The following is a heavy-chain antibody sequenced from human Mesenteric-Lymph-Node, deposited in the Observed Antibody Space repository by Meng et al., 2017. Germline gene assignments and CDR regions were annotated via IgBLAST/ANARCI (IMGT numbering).Heavy chain of an antibody. D-gene: IGHD3-10*01. Sequence: GGSLRLSCAASGFTVSSNYMSWVRQAPGKGLEWVSVIYSGGSTYYADSVKGRFTISRDNSKNTLYLQMNSLRAEDTAVYYCARDTQRITMVRGSYVFARDYYYGMDVWGQGTTVTVSS. V-gene: IGHV3-66*02. J-gene: IGHJ6*02. CDR1: GFTVSSNY. CDR2: IYSGGST. CDR3: ARDTQRITMVRGSYVFARDYYYGMDV.